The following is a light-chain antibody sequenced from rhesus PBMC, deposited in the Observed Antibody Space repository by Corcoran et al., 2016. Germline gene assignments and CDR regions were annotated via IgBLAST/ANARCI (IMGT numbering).Light chain of an antibody. CDR3: PQHDNYPLT. CDR1: QAINSY. CDR2: AAT. Sequence: DIQMTQSPSSLSASVGDRVTITCRASQAINSYLAWYQQKPGQAPKLLIYAATTLQSGVPSRFSGTESWTDFTLTISGLQPADFATYYCPQHDNYPLTFGAGTKVERK. V-gene: IGKV1-25*01. J-gene: IGKJ4*01.